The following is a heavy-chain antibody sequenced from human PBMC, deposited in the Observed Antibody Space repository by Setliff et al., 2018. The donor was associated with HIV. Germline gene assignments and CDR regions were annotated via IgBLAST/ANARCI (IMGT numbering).Heavy chain of an antibody. CDR1: GYIFTSYD. CDR3: ARGTRVGANDAFDI. V-gene: IGHV1-8*02. CDR2: INPNSGGT. Sequence: ASVKVSCKASGYIFTSYDVNWVRQAPGQELGWMGRINPNSGGTNYAQKFQGRVTMTEDTSTDTAYMELRSLRSEDTAVYYCARGTRVGANDAFDIWGQGTMVTVSS. J-gene: IGHJ3*02. D-gene: IGHD1-26*01.